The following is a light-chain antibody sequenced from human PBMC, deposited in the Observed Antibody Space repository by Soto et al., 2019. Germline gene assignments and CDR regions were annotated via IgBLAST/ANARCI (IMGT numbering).Light chain of an antibody. V-gene: IGKV1-27*01. CDR2: AAS. Sequence: DIQMPQSPSSVSASLGDRVTITCRASQGIGVYLAWFQQKPGNVPKLLIYAASTLQSGVPSRFSGSGSGTDFTLTISSLQPEDVATYYCQKYNSAPLTFGGGTKVEIK. CDR1: QGIGVY. CDR3: QKYNSAPLT. J-gene: IGKJ4*01.